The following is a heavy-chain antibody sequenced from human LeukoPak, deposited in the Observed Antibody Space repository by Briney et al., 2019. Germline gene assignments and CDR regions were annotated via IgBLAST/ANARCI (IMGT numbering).Heavy chain of an antibody. CDR2: INPSGGSI. CDR1: GYIFTSYY. J-gene: IGHJ3*02. D-gene: IGHD3-22*01. Sequence: GASVKVSCKASGYIFTSYYMYWVRQAPGPGLEWMGIINPSGGSIRYAQKFPGRVTMTRDTSTSTVYMELSSLRSEDTAVYYCARGRNYYDGSGYYYEGDAFDIWGQGTMVTVSS. V-gene: IGHV1-46*01. CDR3: ARGRNYYDGSGYYYEGDAFDI.